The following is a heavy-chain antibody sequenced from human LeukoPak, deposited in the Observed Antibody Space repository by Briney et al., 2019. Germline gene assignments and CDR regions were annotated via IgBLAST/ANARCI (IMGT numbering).Heavy chain of an antibody. V-gene: IGHV1-46*01. CDR1: GYIFTNYY. J-gene: IGHJ3*02. D-gene: IGHD4-11*01. Sequence: ASVKVSCKASGYIFTNYYIHWVRQAPGQGLEWMGIINPSGGSTRYAQKFQGRVTMTRDTSTGTIYMELSSLRSEDTAVYFCARDSGTVSDAFDIWGQGTMVTVSS. CDR3: ARDSGTVSDAFDI. CDR2: INPSGGST.